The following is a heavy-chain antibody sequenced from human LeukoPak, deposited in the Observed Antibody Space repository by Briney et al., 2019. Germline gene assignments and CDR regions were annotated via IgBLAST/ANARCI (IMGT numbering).Heavy chain of an antibody. J-gene: IGHJ4*02. CDR3: VRDRELNY. D-gene: IGHD1-7*01. V-gene: IGHV4-59*01. CDR2: IYNSGST. Sequence: SETLSLTCTVSGVSISIYYWSWIRQPPGKGLEWIGYIYNSGSTSYNPTLKSRATISADTSKNQFSLKLSSVTAADTAVYYCVRDRELNYWGQGTLVTVSS. CDR1: GVSISIYY.